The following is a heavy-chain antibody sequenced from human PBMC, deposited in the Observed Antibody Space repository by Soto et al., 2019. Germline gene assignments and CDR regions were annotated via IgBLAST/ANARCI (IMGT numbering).Heavy chain of an antibody. J-gene: IGHJ5*02. CDR3: ARGEPRFMEWLLLSEYFDP. Sequence: QVQLQQWGAGLLKPSETLSLTCAVYGGSFSSYYWSWIRQPPGKGLEWIGVINHSGSTNYDPSLKCRVTISIDTSKNQVSLTLSSVTAADTAVYYCARGEPRFMEWLLLSEYFDPWGQGTLVTVSS. CDR1: GGSFSSYY. V-gene: IGHV4-34*01. D-gene: IGHD3-3*01. CDR2: INHSGST.